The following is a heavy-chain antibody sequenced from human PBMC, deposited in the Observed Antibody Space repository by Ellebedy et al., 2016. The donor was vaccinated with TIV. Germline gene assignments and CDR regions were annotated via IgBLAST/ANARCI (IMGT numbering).Heavy chain of an antibody. V-gene: IGHV3-21*01. Sequence: GESLKISCAASGFTFSSSSMNWVRQAPGKGLEWVSSISSSSSYIYYADSMQGLLTISRDNAKNSLYLHMNSLRAEDTAEYYCARVAYYYDSSGSYYYYFDYWGQGTLVTVSS. J-gene: IGHJ4*02. CDR2: ISSSSSYI. CDR3: ARVAYYYDSSGSYYYYFDY. CDR1: GFTFSSSS. D-gene: IGHD3-22*01.